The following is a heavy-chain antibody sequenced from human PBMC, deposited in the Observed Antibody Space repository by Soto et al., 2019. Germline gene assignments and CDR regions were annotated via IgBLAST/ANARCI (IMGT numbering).Heavy chain of an antibody. Sequence: SETLSLTCAVYGGSFSGYYWSWIRQPPGKGLEWIGEINHSGSTNYNPSLKSRVTISVDTSKNQFSLKLSSVTAADTAVYYCARVRDYYDSRRFDYWGQGTLVTVSS. CDR2: INHSGST. J-gene: IGHJ4*02. CDR1: GGSFSGYY. D-gene: IGHD3-22*01. V-gene: IGHV4-34*01. CDR3: ARVRDYYDSRRFDY.